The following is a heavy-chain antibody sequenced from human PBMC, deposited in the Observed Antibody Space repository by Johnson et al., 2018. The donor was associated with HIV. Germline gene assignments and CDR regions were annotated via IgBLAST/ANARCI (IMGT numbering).Heavy chain of an antibody. CDR1: GFTFSSYG. CDR2: IWYDGSNK. J-gene: IGHJ3*02. CDR3: AKDLRRGSGSYSDAFDI. V-gene: IGHV3-33*06. D-gene: IGHD1-26*01. Sequence: QMLLVESGGGVVQPGRSLRLSCAASGFTFSSYGMHWVRQAPGKGLEWVAVIWYDGSNKYYADSVKGRFTISRDNSKNTLYLQMNSLRAEDTAVYYCAKDLRRGSGSYSDAFDIWGQGTMVTVSS.